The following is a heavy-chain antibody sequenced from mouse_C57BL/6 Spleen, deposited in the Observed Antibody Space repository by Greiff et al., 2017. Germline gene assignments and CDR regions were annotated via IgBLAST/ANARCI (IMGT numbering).Heavy chain of an antibody. D-gene: IGHD3-2*02. Sequence: QVQLKESGAELARPGASVKLSCKASGYTFTSYGISWVKQRTGQGLEWIGEIYPRSGNTYYNEKFKGKATLTADKSSSTAYMELRSLTSEDSAVYFCARLTAQATLNDYWGQGTTLTVSS. CDR1: GYTFTSYG. V-gene: IGHV1-81*01. CDR3: ARLTAQATLNDY. J-gene: IGHJ2*01. CDR2: IYPRSGNT.